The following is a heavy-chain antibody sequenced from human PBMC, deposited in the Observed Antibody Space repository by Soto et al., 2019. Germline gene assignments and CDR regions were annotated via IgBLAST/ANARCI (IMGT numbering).Heavy chain of an antibody. D-gene: IGHD2-8*01. Sequence: QVQLQESGPGLLKPSETLSLTCTVSGGSISSYYWSWIRQPPGKGLEWIGYIYYSGSTNYNPSLKSRVTMSVDTSKNQFSLKLSSVTAADTALYYCARVLMVYAGENWFDPWGQGTLVTVSS. V-gene: IGHV4-59*01. CDR1: GGSISSYY. CDR3: ARVLMVYAGENWFDP. J-gene: IGHJ5*02. CDR2: IYYSGST.